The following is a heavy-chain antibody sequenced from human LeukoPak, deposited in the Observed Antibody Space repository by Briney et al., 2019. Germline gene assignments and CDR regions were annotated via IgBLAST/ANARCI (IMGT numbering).Heavy chain of an antibody. D-gene: IGHD3-9*01. V-gene: IGHV3-23*01. CDR1: GFTFSSYA. CDR2: ISGSA. CDR3: ARVRTNYDILTGYSYYFDY. Sequence: GGSLRLSCAASGFTFSSYAMSWVRQAPGKGLEWVSTISGSAYYADSVKGRFTISGDNSKNTLYLQMNSLRAEDTAVYYCARVRTNYDILTGYSYYFDYWGQGTLVTVSS. J-gene: IGHJ4*02.